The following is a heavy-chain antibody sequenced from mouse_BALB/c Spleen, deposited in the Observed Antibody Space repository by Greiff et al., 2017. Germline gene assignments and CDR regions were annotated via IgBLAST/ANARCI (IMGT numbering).Heavy chain of an antibody. Sequence: VQLQQSGPGLVAPSQSLSITCTVSGFSLTGYGVNWVRQPPGKGLEWLGMIWGDGSTDYNSALKSRLSISKDNSKSQVFLKMNSLQTDDTARYYCARDDWKFITTGGAMDYWGQGTSVTVSS. CDR2: IWGDGST. D-gene: IGHD1-1*01. J-gene: IGHJ4*01. V-gene: IGHV2-6-7*01. CDR3: ARDDWKFITTGGAMDY. CDR1: GFSLTGYG.